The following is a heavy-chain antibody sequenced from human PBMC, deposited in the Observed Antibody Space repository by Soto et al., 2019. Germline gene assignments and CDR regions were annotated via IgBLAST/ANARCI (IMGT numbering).Heavy chain of an antibody. J-gene: IGHJ4*02. D-gene: IGHD6-13*01. CDR3: ARDRLRQQLVLGFDY. V-gene: IGHV3-30-3*01. CDR1: GFTFSSYA. CDR2: ISYDGSNK. Sequence: PGGSLRLSCAASGFTFSSYAMHWVRQAPGKGLEWVAVISYDGSNKYYADSVKGRFTISRDNSKNTLYLQMNSLRAEDTAVYYCARDRLRQQLVLGFDYWGQGTLVTVSS.